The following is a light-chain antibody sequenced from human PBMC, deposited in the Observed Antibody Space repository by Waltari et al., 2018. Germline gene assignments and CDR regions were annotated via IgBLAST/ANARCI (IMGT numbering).Light chain of an antibody. CDR1: HSIGTY. V-gene: IGKV1-39*01. J-gene: IGKJ5*01. CDR3: QQSYSTPLIT. Sequence: CRRMHSIGTYLNGYQQRPGKAPNLLIYDASGLQSGVPARFSGSGSGTDFTLTISSLQPEDFATYYCQQSYSTPLITFGQGTRLDI. CDR2: DAS.